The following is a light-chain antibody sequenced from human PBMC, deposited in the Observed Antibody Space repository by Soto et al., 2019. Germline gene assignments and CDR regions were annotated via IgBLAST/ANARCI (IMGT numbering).Light chain of an antibody. CDR1: QSVNSN. CDR2: GAS. CDR3: QQYNNWPLT. Sequence: EIAMTQSPATLSVSPGERATLSCRASQSVNSNLAWYQQKPGQAPRLLIYGASTRATGIPARFSGSGSGTELTVTISRLQSEDFAVSYCQQYNNWPLTFGGGTKVEIK. J-gene: IGKJ4*01. V-gene: IGKV3-15*01.